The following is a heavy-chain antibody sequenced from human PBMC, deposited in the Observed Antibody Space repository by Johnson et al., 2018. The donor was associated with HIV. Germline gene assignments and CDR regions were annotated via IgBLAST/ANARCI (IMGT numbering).Heavy chain of an antibody. J-gene: IGHJ3*02. V-gene: IGHV3-74*01. CDR1: GFTFGRYW. Sequence: VQLVESGGGLVQPGGSLRLSCAASGFTFGRYWMHWVRQAPGKGLVWVSRINADGRSTTYADSVKGRFTISRDNAQNTLYLQMNSLRAEDTAVYYCASSAFDIWGQGTMVTVSS. CDR2: INADGRST. CDR3: ASSAFDI.